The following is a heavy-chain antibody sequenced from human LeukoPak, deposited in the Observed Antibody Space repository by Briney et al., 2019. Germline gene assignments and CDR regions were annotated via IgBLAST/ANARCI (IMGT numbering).Heavy chain of an antibody. CDR2: IDSSSDSI. D-gene: IGHD3-22*01. J-gene: IGHJ4*02. V-gene: IGHV3-48*04. CDR3: ARDRNYYDSNNYHRVDY. Sequence: PGGSLRLSCTASGFTFSTYSMNWVRQAPGKGLEWVPYIDSSSDSIYYADSVKGRFTISRDNAKNSLYLQMNSLRAEDTAVYYCARDRNYYDSNNYHRVDYWGQGTLVTVSS. CDR1: GFTFSTYS.